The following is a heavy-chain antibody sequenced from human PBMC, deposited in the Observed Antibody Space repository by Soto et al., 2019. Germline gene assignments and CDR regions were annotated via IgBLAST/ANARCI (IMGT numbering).Heavy chain of an antibody. D-gene: IGHD1-26*01. CDR3: ERRRKGGASHFFDY. J-gene: IGHJ4*02. V-gene: IGHV1-3*01. Sequence: GASVKVSCKASGYTFTSYGLHWVRQAPGQSLEWMGWINVGNGNTEYAQKFQDRVTITRDTSATTDYMEMRTLRSDDTAMYYCERRRKGGASHFFDYWGQGTLVTVSS. CDR1: GYTFTSYG. CDR2: INVGNGNT.